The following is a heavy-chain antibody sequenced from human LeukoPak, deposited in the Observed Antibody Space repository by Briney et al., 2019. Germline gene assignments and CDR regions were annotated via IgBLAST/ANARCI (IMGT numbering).Heavy chain of an antibody. CDR2: IRNDGRKK. CDR1: GFTFSSYG. D-gene: IGHD4-17*01. CDR3: AKDLNYGDLFDY. Sequence: GGSLRLSCAASGFTFSSYGMHWVRQAPGKGLEWVAFIRNDGRKKYYGDSVKGRFTISRDNYKNTLSLQMSSLRSEDTALYYCAKDLNYGDLFDYWGQGTLVTVSS. V-gene: IGHV3-30*02. J-gene: IGHJ4*02.